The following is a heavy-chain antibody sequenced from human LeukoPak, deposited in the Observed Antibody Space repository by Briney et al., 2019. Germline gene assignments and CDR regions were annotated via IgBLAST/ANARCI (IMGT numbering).Heavy chain of an antibody. V-gene: IGHV3-73*01. CDR2: IRNKPSSYTT. CDR3: TRQDCSGGRRSYVDY. J-gene: IGHJ4*02. CDR1: GFDFSGSY. Sequence: GGSLRLSCAVSGFDFSGSYMHWVRQASGRGLEWVGLIRNKPSSYTTVYAASVKGRFTISRDDSKNTAYLQMNSLKVEDTAVYYCTRQDCSGGRRSYVDYRGQGTLVTVSS. D-gene: IGHD2-15*01.